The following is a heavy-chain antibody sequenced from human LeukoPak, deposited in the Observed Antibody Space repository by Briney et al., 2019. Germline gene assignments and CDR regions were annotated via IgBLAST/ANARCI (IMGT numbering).Heavy chain of an antibody. V-gene: IGHV4-61*02. D-gene: IGHD5-24*01. CDR3: ARDRGDGYKS. CDR2: IYTSGST. J-gene: IGHJ4*02. CDR1: GNSISSGDNY. Sequence: PSETLSLTCTVSGNSISSGDNYWSWIRQPAGKGLEWIGRIYTSGSTNYNPSLKSRVTISGDTSKNQFSLRLSSVTAADTAVYYCARDRGDGYKSWGQGTLVTVSS.